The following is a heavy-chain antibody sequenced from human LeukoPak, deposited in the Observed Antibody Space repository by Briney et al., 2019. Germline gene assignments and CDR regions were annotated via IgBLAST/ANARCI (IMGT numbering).Heavy chain of an antibody. D-gene: IGHD6-13*01. CDR3: ARGRSRSWIQH. CDR1: GGSISSSSYY. Sequence: SETLSLTCTVSGGSISSSSYYWGWIRQPPGKGLEWIGSIYYSGSTYYNPSLKSRVTISVDTSKNQFSLKLSSVTAADTAVYYCARGRSRSWIQHWGQGTLVTVSS. V-gene: IGHV4-39*07. J-gene: IGHJ1*01. CDR2: IYYSGST.